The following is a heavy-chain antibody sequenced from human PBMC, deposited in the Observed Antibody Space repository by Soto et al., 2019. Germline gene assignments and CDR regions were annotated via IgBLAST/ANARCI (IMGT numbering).Heavy chain of an antibody. CDR3: TTDQMALACGYDRFDR. CDR1: GFTFSNAW. D-gene: IGHD5-12*01. V-gene: IGHV3-15*07. J-gene: IGHJ4*02. Sequence: EVQLVESGGGLVKPGGSLRLSCADSGFTFSNAWMNWVRQAPGKGLEWVGRIKRKTGGGTTNYAAPVKGRLTISRDDSKNTLYLQMNSLKTEATAVDYCTTDQMALACGYDRFDRWGQGALVTVFS. CDR2: IKRKTGGGTT.